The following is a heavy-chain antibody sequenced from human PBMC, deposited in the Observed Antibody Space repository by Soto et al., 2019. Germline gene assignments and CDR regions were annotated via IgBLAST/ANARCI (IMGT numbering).Heavy chain of an antibody. J-gene: IGHJ5*02. CDR3: ASPYCTNGVCWSGWFDP. D-gene: IGHD2-8*01. V-gene: IGHV3-30-3*01. Sequence: GGSLRLSCAASGFTFSSYAMHWVRQAPGKGLEWVAVISYDGSNKYYADSVKGRFTISRDNSKNTLYLQMNSLRAEDTAVYYCASPYCTNGVCWSGWFDPWGQGTLVTVSS. CDR1: GFTFSSYA. CDR2: ISYDGSNK.